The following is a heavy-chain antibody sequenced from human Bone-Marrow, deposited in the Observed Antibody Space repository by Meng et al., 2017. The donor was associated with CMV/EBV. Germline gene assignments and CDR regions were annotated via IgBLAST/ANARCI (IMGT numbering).Heavy chain of an antibody. CDR1: GYSISSGYY. CDR2: IYHSGST. CDR3: ARSPYCSGGSCRSHNYFDY. V-gene: IGHV4-38-2*02. D-gene: IGHD2-15*01. Sequence: SETLSLTCTVSGYSISSGYYWGWIRQPPGKGLEWIGSIYHSGSTYYNPSLKSRVTISVDTYKNQFSLKLYSVIAADTAVYYCARSPYCSGGSCRSHNYFDYWGQGTLVTVSS. J-gene: IGHJ4*01.